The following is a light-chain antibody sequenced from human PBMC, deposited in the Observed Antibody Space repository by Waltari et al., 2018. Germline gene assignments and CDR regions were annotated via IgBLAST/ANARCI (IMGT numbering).Light chain of an antibody. J-gene: IGLJ1*01. CDR3: SSYTTSSAPGV. V-gene: IGLV2-14*01. CDR1: DSAVGAYDF. Sequence: QSALTQPASVSGSPGQSITISCSVTDSAVGAYDFVSWYQQHPGKAPHLILYEVSNRPSGISNRFSSSKSGNTASLTISGLQAEDEADYYCSSYTTSSAPGVFGTGTRVTVL. CDR2: EVS.